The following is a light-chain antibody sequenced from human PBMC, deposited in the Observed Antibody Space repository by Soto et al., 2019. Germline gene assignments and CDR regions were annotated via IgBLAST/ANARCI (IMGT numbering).Light chain of an antibody. V-gene: IGKV3-15*01. CDR1: QRITNN. CDR3: QQYNNWPPWT. Sequence: EIVLTQSPGTLSLSPGERATLSCRASQRITNNFLAWFQQKPGLAPRLLIYGASTRATGIPARFSGSGSGTEFTLTISSLQSEDFGVYYCQQYNNWPPWTFGQGTKVEIK. CDR2: GAS. J-gene: IGKJ1*01.